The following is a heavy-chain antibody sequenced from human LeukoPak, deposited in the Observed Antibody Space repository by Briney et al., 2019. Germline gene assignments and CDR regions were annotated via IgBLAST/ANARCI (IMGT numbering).Heavy chain of an antibody. V-gene: IGHV4-4*02. CDR1: GGSISSSNW. CDR2: IYHSGST. D-gene: IGHD6-13*01. J-gene: IGHJ4*02. CDR3: ARVSIAAAGPPKGYDY. Sequence: SETLSLTCAISGGSISSSNWWSWVRQPPGKGLEWIGEIYHSGSTNYNPSLKSRVTISVDKSKNQFSLKLSSVTAADTAVYYCARVSIAAAGPPKGYDYWGQGTLVTVSS.